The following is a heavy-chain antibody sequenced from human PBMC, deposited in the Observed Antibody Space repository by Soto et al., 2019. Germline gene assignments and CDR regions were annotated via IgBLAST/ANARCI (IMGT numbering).Heavy chain of an antibody. V-gene: IGHV4-39*01. Sequence: QLQLQESGPGLVKPSETLSLTCTVSGGSISSSSYYWGWIRQPPGKGLEWIGSIYYSGSTYYNPSLKSRVTIAVDTSKNQFSLKLSSVTAADTAVYYCARLVPAFRSSSYAFDIWGQGTMVTVSS. D-gene: IGHD6-6*01. CDR2: IYYSGST. CDR3: ARLVPAFRSSSYAFDI. J-gene: IGHJ3*02. CDR1: GGSISSSSYY.